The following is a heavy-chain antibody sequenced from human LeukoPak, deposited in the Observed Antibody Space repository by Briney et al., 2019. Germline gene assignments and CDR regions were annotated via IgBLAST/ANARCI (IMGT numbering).Heavy chain of an antibody. Sequence: SETLSLTCAVYGGSFSGYYWSWIRQPPGKGLEWIGEINHSGSTNYNPSLKSRVTISVDTSKNQFSLKLSSVTAADTAVYYCARDWGYSGYDYWGQGTLVTVSS. CDR2: INHSGST. J-gene: IGHJ4*02. CDR3: ARDWGYSGYDY. V-gene: IGHV4-34*01. CDR1: GGSFSGYY. D-gene: IGHD5-12*01.